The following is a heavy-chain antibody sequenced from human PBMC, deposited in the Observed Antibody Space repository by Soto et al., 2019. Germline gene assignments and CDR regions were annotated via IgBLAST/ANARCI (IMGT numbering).Heavy chain of an antibody. CDR3: ARDVIMIFGVAPKEGWFDS. J-gene: IGHJ5*01. CDR2: IMPIFGTA. V-gene: IGHV1-69*01. Sequence: QVQLVQSGAEVKKPGSSVKVSCKASGGNFSTSAFTWVRQAPGQGLEWMGGIMPIFGTADYAQNFQGRVTITADESTSTSFMELSSLRSEDTAVYFCARDVIMIFGVAPKEGWFDSWGQGTLVTVSS. CDR1: GGNFSTSA. D-gene: IGHD3-3*01.